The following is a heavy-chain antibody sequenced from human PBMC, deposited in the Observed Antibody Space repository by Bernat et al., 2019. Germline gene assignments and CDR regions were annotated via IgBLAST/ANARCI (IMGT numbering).Heavy chain of an antibody. J-gene: IGHJ4*02. CDR3: ARDYDSSGYYFDY. V-gene: IGHV3-21*01. CDR2: ISSSSSYI. D-gene: IGHD3-22*01. Sequence: VQLVESGGGVVQPGRSLRLSCAASGFTFSSHALHWVRQAPGKGLEWVSSISSSSSYIYYADSVKGRFTISRDNAKNSLYLQMNSLRAEDTAVYYCARDYDSSGYYFDYWGQGTLVTVSS. CDR1: GFTFSSHA.